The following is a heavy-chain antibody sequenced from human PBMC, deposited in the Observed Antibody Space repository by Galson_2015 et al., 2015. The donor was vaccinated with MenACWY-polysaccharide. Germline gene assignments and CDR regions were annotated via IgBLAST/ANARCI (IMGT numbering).Heavy chain of an antibody. D-gene: IGHD2-2*01. CDR2: IPYDATNK. CDR3: ARDYCSRTSCDGLDV. V-gene: IGHV3-30*04. Sequence: SLRLSYAASGFTLSRYAMHWVRQAPGTRLEWAAVIPYDATNKYYAEPVKGRFSIFRDNSKISMYVQMNDLRAEGTATCYCARDYCSRTSCDGLDVWGQGTTVTVSS. CDR1: GFTLSRYA. J-gene: IGHJ6*02.